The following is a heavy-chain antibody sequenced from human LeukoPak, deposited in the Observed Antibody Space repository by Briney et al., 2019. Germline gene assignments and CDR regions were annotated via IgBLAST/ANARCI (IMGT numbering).Heavy chain of an antibody. CDR3: ARRDYDILTGYPIYFGY. Sequence: GESLKISCKGSGYSFTSYLIGWVRQMPGKGLGWMGIISPGDSDTRYSPSFQGQVTISADKSISTAYLQWSSLKASDTAMYYCARRDYDILTGYPIYFGYWGQGTLVTVSS. CDR1: GYSFTSYL. V-gene: IGHV5-51*01. D-gene: IGHD3-9*01. CDR2: ISPGDSDT. J-gene: IGHJ4*02.